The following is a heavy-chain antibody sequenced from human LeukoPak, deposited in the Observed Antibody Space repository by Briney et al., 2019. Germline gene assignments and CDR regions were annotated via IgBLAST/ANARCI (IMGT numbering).Heavy chain of an antibody. J-gene: IGHJ4*02. CDR3: AKELMGFDY. V-gene: IGHV3-66*01. Sequence: GGSLRLSCAASGFPVSSNYMSWVRQAPGKGLEWVPIIYSGGSTYYTDSVRGRFIISRDISKNTLYLQMNSLRAEDTAVYYCAKELMGFDYWGQGTLVTVSS. CDR2: IYSGGST. CDR1: GFPVSSNY. D-gene: IGHD2-8*01.